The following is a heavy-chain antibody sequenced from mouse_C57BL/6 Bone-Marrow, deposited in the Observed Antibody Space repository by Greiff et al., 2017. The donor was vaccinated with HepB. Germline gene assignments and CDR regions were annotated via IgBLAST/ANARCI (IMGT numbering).Heavy chain of an antibody. D-gene: IGHD5-5*01. V-gene: IGHV1-22*01. Sequence: EVQRVESGPELVKPGASVKMSCKASGYTFTDYNMHWVKQSHGKSLEWIGYINPNNGGTSYNQKFKGKATLTVNKSSSTAYMELRSLTSEDSAVYYCLPNYYAMDYWGQGTSVTVSS. CDR3: LPNYYAMDY. CDR1: GYTFTDYN. J-gene: IGHJ4*01. CDR2: INPNNGGT.